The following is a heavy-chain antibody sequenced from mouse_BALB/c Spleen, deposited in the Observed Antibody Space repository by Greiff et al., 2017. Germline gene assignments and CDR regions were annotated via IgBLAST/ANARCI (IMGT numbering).Heavy chain of an antibody. Sequence: DVKLVESGGGLVKPGGSLKLSCAASGFAFSSYDMSWVRQTPEKRLEWVAYISSGGGSTYYPDTVKGRFTISRDNAKNTLYLQMSSLKSEDTAMYYCARHQSDGYYDAMDYWGQGTSVTVSS. V-gene: IGHV5-12-1*01. D-gene: IGHD2-3*01. CDR3: ARHQSDGYYDAMDY. J-gene: IGHJ4*01. CDR1: GFAFSSYD. CDR2: ISSGGGST.